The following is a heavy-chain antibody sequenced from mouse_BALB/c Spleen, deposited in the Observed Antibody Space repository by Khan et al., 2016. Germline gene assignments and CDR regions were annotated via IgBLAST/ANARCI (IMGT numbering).Heavy chain of an antibody. CDR3: TTGFAY. Sequence: EVKLEVSGGGLVQPGGSMKLSCVASAFTFSNYWMNWVRQSPEKGLEWVAEIRLKSNNYATHYAESVKGRFTISRDDSKSSVYRQMNNLRAEDTGIYYCTTGFAYWGQGTLVTVSA. CDR2: IRLKSNNYAT. CDR1: AFTFSNYW. J-gene: IGHJ3*01. V-gene: IGHV6-6*02.